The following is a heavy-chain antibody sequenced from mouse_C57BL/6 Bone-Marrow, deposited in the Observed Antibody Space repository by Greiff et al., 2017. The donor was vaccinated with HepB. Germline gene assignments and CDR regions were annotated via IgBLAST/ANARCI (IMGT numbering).Heavy chain of an antibody. J-gene: IGHJ4*01. CDR1: GFTFSDYG. CDR2: ISSGSSTI. Sequence: EVQLVESGGGLVKPGGSLKLSCAASGFTFSDYGMHWVRQAPEKGLEWVAYISSGSSTIYYADTVKGVFTISRDNAKNTLFMQLTSLRSEDTAMYYCARRLRRGYAMDYWGQGTSVTVSS. D-gene: IGHD2-4*01. CDR3: ARRLRRGYAMDY. V-gene: IGHV5-17*01.